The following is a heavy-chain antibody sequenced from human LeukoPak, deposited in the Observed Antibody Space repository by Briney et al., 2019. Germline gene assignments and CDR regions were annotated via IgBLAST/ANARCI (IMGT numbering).Heavy chain of an antibody. CDR2: IYTSGST. D-gene: IGHD3-10*01. V-gene: IGHV4-4*07. Sequence: SETLSLTCTVSGGSISSYYWSWIRQPAGKGLEWIGRIYTSGSTNYNPSLKSRVTMSVDTSKNQFPLKLSSVTAADTAVYYCARQYYYGSGSHDAFDIWGQGTMVTVSS. CDR1: GGSISSYY. CDR3: ARQYYYGSGSHDAFDI. J-gene: IGHJ3*02.